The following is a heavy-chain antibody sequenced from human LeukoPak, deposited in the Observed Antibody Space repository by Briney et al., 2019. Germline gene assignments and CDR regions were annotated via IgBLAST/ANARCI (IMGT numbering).Heavy chain of an antibody. J-gene: IGHJ5*02. CDR1: GFTFSSYE. V-gene: IGHV3-48*03. CDR2: ISSSGSTI. Sequence: PGGSLRLSCAASGFTFSSYEMNWVRRAPGKGLEWVSYISSSGSTIYYADSVKGRFTISRDNAKNSLYLQMNSLRAEDTAVYYCARDVGPRTENWFDPWGQGTLVTVSS. CDR3: ARDVGPRTENWFDP. D-gene: IGHD1-26*01.